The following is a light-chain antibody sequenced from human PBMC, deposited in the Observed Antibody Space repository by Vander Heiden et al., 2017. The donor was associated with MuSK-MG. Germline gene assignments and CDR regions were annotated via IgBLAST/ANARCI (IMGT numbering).Light chain of an antibody. Sequence: IQRTQPPCSLPPSVGDRVTITCRASQGIGNYLAWYQQKPGEVPNLLIYAASTLQSGVPSRFSGSGSGTDFTLTISTLQTEDVATYYCQKYNTAPITFGQGTRLEVK. CDR1: QGIGNY. CDR3: QKYNTAPIT. V-gene: IGKV1-27*01. CDR2: AAS. J-gene: IGKJ5*01.